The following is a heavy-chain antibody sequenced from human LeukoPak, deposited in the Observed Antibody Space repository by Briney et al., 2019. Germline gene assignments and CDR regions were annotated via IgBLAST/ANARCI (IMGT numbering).Heavy chain of an antibody. CDR1: GYSFTSYW. V-gene: IGHV5-51*01. CDR3: ACRDLTSTWSFP. Sequence: GESLKISCQGFGYSFTSYWIGWVRQMPGKGMEWMGVIYPGDLRVRYNPSFQGQVTISVDKSNNTAYLQWVSLRASDSAMYYCACRDLTSTWSFPWGQGTLVTVSS. J-gene: IGHJ5*02. D-gene: IGHD6-13*01. CDR2: IYPGDLRV.